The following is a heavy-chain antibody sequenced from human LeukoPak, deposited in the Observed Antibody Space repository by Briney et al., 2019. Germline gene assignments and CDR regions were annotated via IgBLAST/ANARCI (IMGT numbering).Heavy chain of an antibody. CDR1: GLSFSSNG. Sequence: PGRSLRLSCAASGLSFSSNGMHWVRQAPGKGLEWVAVISNDGIDKYYGDSVKGRFTISRDNSKNTVYLQMNSLRVEDTAVYYCAKGPVSAIVGATTLDYWGQGTLVTVSS. CDR3: AKGPVSAIVGATTLDY. D-gene: IGHD1-26*01. J-gene: IGHJ4*02. CDR2: ISNDGIDK. V-gene: IGHV3-30*18.